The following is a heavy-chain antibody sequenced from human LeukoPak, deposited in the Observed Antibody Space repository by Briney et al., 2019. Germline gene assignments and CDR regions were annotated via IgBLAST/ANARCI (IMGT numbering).Heavy chain of an antibody. D-gene: IGHD5-18*01. Sequence: GGSLRLSCAASGFTFSSYSMNWVRQAPGKGPEWVSSISSSSSYIYYADSVKGRFTISRDNAKNSLYLQMNSLRAEDTAVYYCARDLVERGYNFGRCDYWGQGTLVTVSS. J-gene: IGHJ4*02. V-gene: IGHV3-21*01. CDR1: GFTFSSYS. CDR3: ARDLVERGYNFGRCDY. CDR2: ISSSSSYI.